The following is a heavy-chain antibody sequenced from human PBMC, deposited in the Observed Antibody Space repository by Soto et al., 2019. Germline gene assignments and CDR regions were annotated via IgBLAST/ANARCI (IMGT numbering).Heavy chain of an antibody. J-gene: IGHJ6*02. CDR2: ISYDGKNK. D-gene: IGHD2-2*01. CDR1: GFTFSTYG. V-gene: IGHV3-30*18. CDR3: AKGQHCSSTSCYFYHYGTDV. Sequence: QVQLVESGGGVVQPGRSLRLSCVASGFTFSTYGMHWVRQAPGKGLEWVAVISYDGKNKYYADSVKGRLTISRDNSKNTVYLQMSRLRGEDTAVYYCAKGQHCSSTSCYFYHYGTDVWGQGTTVAVSS.